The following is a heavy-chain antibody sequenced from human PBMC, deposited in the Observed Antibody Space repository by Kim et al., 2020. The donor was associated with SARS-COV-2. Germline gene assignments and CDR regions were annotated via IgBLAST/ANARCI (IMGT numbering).Heavy chain of an antibody. CDR3: ARGIDWGLYFFDS. CDR1: GFSFGNQA. Sequence: GGSLRLSCRTSGFSFGNQAMGWFRQAQGKGPEWVGLITPTTDGGTPEYAASVRGRFTISRDDLKNIAYLEMNSLEAEDTAVYFCARGIDWGLYFFDSWG. CDR2: ITPTTDGGTP. D-gene: IGHD3-9*01. V-gene: IGHV3-49*03. J-gene: IGHJ4*01.